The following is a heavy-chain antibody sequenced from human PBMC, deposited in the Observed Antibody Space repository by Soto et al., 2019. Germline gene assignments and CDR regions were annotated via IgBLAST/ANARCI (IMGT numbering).Heavy chain of an antibody. CDR2: ISSGGGSQ. J-gene: IGHJ4*02. CDR1: GFTFSNYA. D-gene: IGHD1-26*01. V-gene: IGHV3-23*01. Sequence: EVQLLESGGGLVQPGGSLRLSCAASGFTFSNYAMSWVRQAPGKGLEWVSGISSGGGSQYNADSVKGRFTISRDNSKNTLYLQMNSLRAEDTAVYYCATGDGRIVPRHFDYWGQGTLVTVSS. CDR3: ATGDGRIVPRHFDY.